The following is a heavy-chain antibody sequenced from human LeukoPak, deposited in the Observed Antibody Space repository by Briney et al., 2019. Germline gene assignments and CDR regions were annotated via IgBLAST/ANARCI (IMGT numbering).Heavy chain of an antibody. Sequence: PSETLSLTCTVSGGSISSYYWSWIRQPPGKGLEWIGYIYYSGSTNYNPSLKSRVTISVDTSKNQFSLKLSSVTAADTAVYYCAGTGYYGSGSYADYWGQGTLVTVSS. D-gene: IGHD3-10*01. CDR1: GGSISSYY. CDR2: IYYSGST. CDR3: AGTGYYGSGSYADY. V-gene: IGHV4-59*01. J-gene: IGHJ4*02.